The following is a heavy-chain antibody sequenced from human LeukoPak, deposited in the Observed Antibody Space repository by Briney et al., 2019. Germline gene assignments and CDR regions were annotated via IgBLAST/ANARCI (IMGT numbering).Heavy chain of an antibody. CDR2: ISYDGSNK. CDR1: GLTFSNYA. V-gene: IGHV3-30*04. CDR3: ARSAKGVVPAATDY. D-gene: IGHD2-2*01. Sequence: PGGSLRLSCAASGLTFSNYAMHWVRQAPGKGLEWVAVISYDGSNKYYADSVKGRFTISRDNSKNTLYLQMNSLRAEDTAVYYCARSAKGVVPAATDYWGQGTLVTVSS. J-gene: IGHJ4*02.